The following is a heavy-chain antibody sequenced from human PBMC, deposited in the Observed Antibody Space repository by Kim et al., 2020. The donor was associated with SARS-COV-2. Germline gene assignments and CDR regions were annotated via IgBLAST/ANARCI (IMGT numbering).Heavy chain of an antibody. D-gene: IGHD6-13*01. CDR3: AKVSIAAAGSDY. V-gene: IGHV3-7*03. Sequence: YSVDSVKGGFTISRDNAKNSLYLQMKSLRAEDTAVYYCAKVSIAAAGSDYWGQGTLVTVSS. J-gene: IGHJ4*02.